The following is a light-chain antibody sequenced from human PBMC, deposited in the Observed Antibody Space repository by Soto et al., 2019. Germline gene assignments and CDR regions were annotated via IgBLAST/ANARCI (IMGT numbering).Light chain of an antibody. CDR2: TNN. CDR1: NSNIGRNT. Sequence: QSALSQPPSASGTPGQRVIISCSGSNSNIGRNTVNWYQLLPGTAPKLLIYTNNQRPSGVPDRFSASKSGPSASLAISGLQSEDGADYYCAAWDASLNGPVFGGGTKLTVL. CDR3: AAWDASLNGPV. V-gene: IGLV1-44*01. J-gene: IGLJ2*01.